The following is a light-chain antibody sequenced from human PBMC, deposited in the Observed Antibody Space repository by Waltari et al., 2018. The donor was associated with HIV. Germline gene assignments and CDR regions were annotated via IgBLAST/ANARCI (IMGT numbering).Light chain of an antibody. CDR1: QGVSNF. Sequence: AIQMPQSPPSLTASTGDRVTITCRASQGVSNFLAWYQQKPGEAPKLLISAASTLQREVPSRFSGSGSDTDFSLTISCLQSEDFATYYCQQYYSFPLTFGGGTRVEVK. V-gene: IGKV1-8*01. J-gene: IGKJ4*01. CDR2: AAS. CDR3: QQYYSFPLT.